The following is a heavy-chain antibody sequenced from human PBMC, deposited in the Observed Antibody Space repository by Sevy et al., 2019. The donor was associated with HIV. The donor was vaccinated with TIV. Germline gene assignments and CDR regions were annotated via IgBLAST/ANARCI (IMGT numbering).Heavy chain of an antibody. D-gene: IGHD3-10*01. V-gene: IGHV3-7*01. J-gene: IGHJ6*02. CDR3: ARVPMGGRSGMDV. Sequence: GGSLRLSCAGSGFTFSNYWMSWVRQAPGKGLEWVANIKRDGSEKYYVASVKGRFTISRDNAKTSLYLQMNSLRAEDMAVYYCARVPMGGRSGMDVWGQGTTVTVSS. CDR2: IKRDGSEK. CDR1: GFTFSNYW.